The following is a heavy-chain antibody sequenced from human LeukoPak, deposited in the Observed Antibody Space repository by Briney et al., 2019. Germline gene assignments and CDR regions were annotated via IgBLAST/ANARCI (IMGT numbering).Heavy chain of an antibody. D-gene: IGHD3-10*02. J-gene: IGHJ6*04. V-gene: IGHV3-48*03. Sequence: GGSLRLSCAASGFTFSSYEMSWVRQAPGKVLEWVSYISSSGSTIYYADSVKGRFTISRDNAKNSLYLQMNSLRAEDTAVYYCAELGITMIGGVWGKGTTVTISS. CDR1: GFTFSSYE. CDR3: AELGITMIGGV. CDR2: ISSSGSTI.